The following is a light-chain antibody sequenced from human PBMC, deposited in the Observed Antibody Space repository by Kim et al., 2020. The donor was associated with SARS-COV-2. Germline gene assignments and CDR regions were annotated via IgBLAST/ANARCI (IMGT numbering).Light chain of an antibody. CDR1: QSISSN. Sequence: EIVLTQSPATLSVSPGERATLSCRASQSISSNLAWYQQKSGQAPRLLINGASSRATGIPARFSGSGSGTEFALTISSLQSEDFAVYYCQQYNNWPITFGPGTKVDIK. CDR3: QQYNNWPIT. V-gene: IGKV3-15*01. CDR2: GAS. J-gene: IGKJ3*01.